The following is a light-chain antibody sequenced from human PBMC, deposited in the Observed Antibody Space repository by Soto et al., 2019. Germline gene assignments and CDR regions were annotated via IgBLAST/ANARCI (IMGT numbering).Light chain of an antibody. CDR1: SSDVGGYNY. V-gene: IGLV2-14*01. J-gene: IGLJ1*01. CDR3: SSYTSSSTYV. CDR2: EVS. Sequence: QSGLTQPASVSGSPGQSITISCTGTSSDVGGYNYVSRYQQHPGKAPKLMIYEVSNRPSGVSNRFSGSKSGNTASLPISGLQAEDEADYYCSSYTSSSTYVFGTGTKVTVL.